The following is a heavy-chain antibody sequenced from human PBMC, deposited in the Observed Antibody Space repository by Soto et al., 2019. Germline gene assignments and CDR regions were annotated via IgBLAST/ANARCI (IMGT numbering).Heavy chain of an antibody. CDR2: IIPIFGTA. J-gene: IGHJ6*02. Sequence: QVQLVQSGAEVKKPGSSVKVSCKASGGTFSSYAISWVRQAPGQGLEWMGGIIPIFGTANYAQKFQGRVRITADESTSTAYMELSGLRSEDTAVYYCARGMYYYDSSGYYYAGDYYYGMDVWGQGTTVTVSS. CDR3: ARGMYYYDSSGYYYAGDYYYGMDV. CDR1: GGTFSSYA. V-gene: IGHV1-69*01. D-gene: IGHD3-22*01.